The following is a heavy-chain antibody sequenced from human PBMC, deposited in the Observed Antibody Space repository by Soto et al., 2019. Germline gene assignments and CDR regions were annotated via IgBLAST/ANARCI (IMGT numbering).Heavy chain of an antibody. Sequence: QVQLVQSGAEVKKPGASVKVSCKASGYTFIDYGISWVRQAPGQGLEWMGWISGYTINTKYAQKVQGRVTMTTDTSTITAYMELRSLRSDDTAVYYCARDIVDTAMVLDYYGMDVWGQGTTVTVSS. J-gene: IGHJ6*02. V-gene: IGHV1-18*01. CDR1: GYTFIDYG. CDR3: ARDIVDTAMVLDYYGMDV. D-gene: IGHD5-18*01. CDR2: ISGYTINT.